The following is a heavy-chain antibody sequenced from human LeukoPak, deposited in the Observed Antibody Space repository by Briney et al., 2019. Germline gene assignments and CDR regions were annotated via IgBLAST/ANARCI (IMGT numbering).Heavy chain of an antibody. D-gene: IGHD2-15*01. CDR3: GGSCCLNAFDI. CDR2: IYYSGST. Sequence: PSETLSLTCTVSGGYISSSSYYWGWIRQPPGKGLEWIGSIYYSGSTYYNPSLKSRVTISVDTSKNQFSLKLSSVTAADTAVYYCGGSCCLNAFDIWGQGTMVTVSS. CDR1: GGYISSSSYY. V-gene: IGHV4-39*07. J-gene: IGHJ3*02.